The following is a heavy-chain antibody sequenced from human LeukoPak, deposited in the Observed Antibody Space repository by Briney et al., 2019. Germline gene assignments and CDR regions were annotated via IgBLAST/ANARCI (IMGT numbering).Heavy chain of an antibody. CDR2: KCHTGST. CDR1: GYSISSGFH. J-gene: IGHJ4*02. CDR3: ARGSGTTDY. V-gene: IGHV4-38-2*02. D-gene: IGHD1-7*01. Sequence: PSETLSLTCTVSGYSISSGFHWGWIRQPPGKGLEWIGSKCHTGSTYYNPSLKSRVTISVDTSKNQFSLKLSSVTAADTAVYYCARGSGTTDYWGQGTLVTVSS.